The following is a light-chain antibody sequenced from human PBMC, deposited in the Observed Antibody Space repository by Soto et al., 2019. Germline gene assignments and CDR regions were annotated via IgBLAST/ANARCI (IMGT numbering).Light chain of an antibody. J-gene: IGLJ2*01. CDR3: AAWDDSLSVL. CDR1: TSNIGSNY. CDR2: SND. V-gene: IGLV1-47*02. Sequence: QAVVTQPPSASGTPGQRVTISCSGSTSNIGSNYVYWYQQLPGRAPKLLIYSNDRRPSGVPERFSGSKSGTSASLAISGLRSEDEADYYCAAWDDSLSVLFGGGTKLTVL.